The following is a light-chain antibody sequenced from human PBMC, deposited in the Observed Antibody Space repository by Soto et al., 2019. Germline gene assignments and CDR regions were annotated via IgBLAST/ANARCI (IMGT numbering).Light chain of an antibody. CDR1: SSDVGGYDY. V-gene: IGLV2-14*01. CDR2: EVS. Sequence: QSALTQPASVSGSPGQSITISCTGTSSDVGGYDYVSWYQIHPGKAPKLMVFEVSNRPSGVSYRFSGSKSANTASLTVSGLQDEDEADYHCSSHAGSNSLMVFGGGTKLTVL. J-gene: IGLJ2*01. CDR3: SSHAGSNSLMV.